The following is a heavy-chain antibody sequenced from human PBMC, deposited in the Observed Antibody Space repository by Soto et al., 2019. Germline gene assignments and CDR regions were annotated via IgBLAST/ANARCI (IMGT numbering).Heavy chain of an antibody. CDR1: GGTFSSSA. CDR3: ARSETAGHRGFDI. V-gene: IGHV1-69*01. D-gene: IGHD6-19*01. CDR2: IIPTFGTA. J-gene: IGHJ3*02. Sequence: QVQLVQSGAEMREPGSSVKVSCKASGGTFSSSAINWLRQAPGQGPEWMGGIIPTFGTANYIEKFRGRVTITADPSTSTAYMEVSRLTSEETAMYFCARSETAGHRGFDIWGQGTMVTVSS.